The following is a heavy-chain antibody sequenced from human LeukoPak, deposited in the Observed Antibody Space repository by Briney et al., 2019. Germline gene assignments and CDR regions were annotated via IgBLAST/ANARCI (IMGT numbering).Heavy chain of an antibody. CDR3: AKEGAYPIITYDS. V-gene: IGHV3-7*01. D-gene: IGHD3-10*01. J-gene: IGHJ5*01. Sequence: GGSLRLSCAASGFTFSSYWMNWVRQAPGKGLEWVANIKRGGNEENYVDSVRGRFSISRDNAKNSLYLQMDSLRAEDTAVYYCAKEGAYPIITYDSWGQGALVTVSS. CDR2: IKRGGNEE. CDR1: GFTFSSYW.